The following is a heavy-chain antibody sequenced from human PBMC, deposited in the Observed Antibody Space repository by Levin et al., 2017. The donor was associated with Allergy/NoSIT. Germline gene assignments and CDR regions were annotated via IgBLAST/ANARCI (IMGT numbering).Heavy chain of an antibody. D-gene: IGHD3-22*01. CDR3: AKDLGDSSGYYVGAFDI. V-gene: IGHV3-23*01. J-gene: IGHJ3*02. CDR2: ISGSGGST. Sequence: ETLSLTCAASGFTFSSYAMSWVRQAPGKGLEWVSAISGSGGSTYYADSVKGRFTISRDNSKNTLYLQMNSLRAEDTAVYYCAKDLGDSSGYYVGAFDIWGQGTMVTVSS. CDR1: GFTFSSYA.